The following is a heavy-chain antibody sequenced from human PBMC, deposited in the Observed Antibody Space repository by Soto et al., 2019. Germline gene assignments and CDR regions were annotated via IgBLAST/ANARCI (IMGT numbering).Heavy chain of an antibody. CDR3: ATDYGSGSYYEPDYYYYYGMDV. CDR2: ISAYNGNT. D-gene: IGHD3-10*01. Sequence: ASVKVSCKASGYTFTSYGISWVRQAPGQGLEWMGWISAYNGNTNYAQKLQGRVTMTTDTYTSTAYLELRSLRSDDTAVYYCATDYGSGSYYEPDYYYYYGMDVWGQGTTVTVSS. CDR1: GYTFTSYG. J-gene: IGHJ6*02. V-gene: IGHV1-18*01.